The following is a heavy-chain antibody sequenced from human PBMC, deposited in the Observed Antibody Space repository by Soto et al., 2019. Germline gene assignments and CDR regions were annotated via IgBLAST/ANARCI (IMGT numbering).Heavy chain of an antibody. CDR3: AKDLQFSGWLSAQTFDY. CDR2: ITGSGGST. CDR1: GFTFSSHA. V-gene: IGHV3-23*01. Sequence: EVQLLESGGGLVQPGGSLRLSGAVSGFTFSSHAMSWVRQAPGKGLECVSSITGSGGSTYYADSVKGRFTISRDKSKNTLYLQMNSLRGEDTAVYYCAKDLQFSGWLSAQTFDYWGQGTQVTVSS. D-gene: IGHD6-19*01. J-gene: IGHJ4*02.